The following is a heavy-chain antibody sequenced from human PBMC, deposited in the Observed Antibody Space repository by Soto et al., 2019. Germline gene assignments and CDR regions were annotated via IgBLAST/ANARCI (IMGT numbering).Heavy chain of an antibody. Sequence: QVQLQESGPGLVKPSQTLTLTCTVSGGSISSGRFYWSWIRQHPGKGLEWIGHISDSGSSYYNPSLESKVTISVDTSDNQFSLKLSAVTAADTAVYFCARTTFYDIFTAYYSLFDYWGQGTKVTVSS. J-gene: IGHJ4*02. D-gene: IGHD3-9*01. CDR3: ARTTFYDIFTAYYSLFDY. CDR1: GGSISSGRFY. CDR2: ISDSGSS. V-gene: IGHV4-31*01.